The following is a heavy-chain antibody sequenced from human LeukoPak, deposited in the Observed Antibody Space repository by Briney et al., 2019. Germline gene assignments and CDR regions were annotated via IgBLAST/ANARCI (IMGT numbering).Heavy chain of an antibody. CDR2: IYYSDS. CDR1: GGSISSGAYS. J-gene: IGHJ5*02. CDR3: TREVRSAWASFDP. V-gene: IGHV4-30-4*07. D-gene: IGHD1-26*01. Sequence: SETLSLTCAVSGGSISSGAYSWSWIRQPPGKGLEWIGYIYYSDSFYDPSLKSRLTISPDTSKNQFSLKLTSVTAADTAVYYCTREVRSAWASFDPWGQGTLVIVSS.